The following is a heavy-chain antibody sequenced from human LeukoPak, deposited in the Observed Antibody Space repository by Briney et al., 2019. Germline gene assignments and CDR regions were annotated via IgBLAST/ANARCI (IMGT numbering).Heavy chain of an antibody. J-gene: IGHJ4*02. CDR3: ARQKYYYGSGAED. CDR2: VYHSGST. D-gene: IGHD3-10*01. V-gene: IGHV4-30-2*01. CDR1: GGSISSGGYS. Sequence: PSETLSLTCAVSGGSISSGGYSWSWIRQPPGKGLEWIGYVYHSGSTYYNPSLKSRVTISVDRSKNQFSLKLSSVTAADTAMYYCARQKYYYGSGAEDWGQGTLVTVSS.